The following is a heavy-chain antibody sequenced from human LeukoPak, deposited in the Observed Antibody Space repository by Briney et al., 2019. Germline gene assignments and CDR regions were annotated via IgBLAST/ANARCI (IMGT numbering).Heavy chain of an antibody. J-gene: IGHJ6*02. CDR2: IYYRGVV. CDR3: ARDGGRDGYNMESGYYYGMDV. Sequence: SQSLSVTRTLPGGSISSADYYSGWIRQPPGRCLGWLRYIYYRGVVFFKPSLKIRVTISVYTSKDQFSLKLSTVTATDTAVYYCARDGGRDGYNMESGYYYGMDVWGQGTTVTVSS. CDR1: GGSISSADYY. V-gene: IGHV4-30-4*01. D-gene: IGHD5-24*01.